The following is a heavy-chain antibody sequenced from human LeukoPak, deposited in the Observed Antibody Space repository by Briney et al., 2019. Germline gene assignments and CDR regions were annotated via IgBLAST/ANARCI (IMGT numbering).Heavy chain of an antibody. D-gene: IGHD3-10*01. J-gene: IGHJ4*02. V-gene: IGHV4-59*11. CDR1: GGSITSHY. CDR3: ARGIPMANLVFDY. CDR2: NLYGGAS. Sequence: NPSETLSVTCTVSGGSITSHYWSWIRQSPGKGLGWIGYNLYGGASNYNPSLMSRVTMSLHTSKNQFSLKLTSVTAADTAVYYCARGIPMANLVFDYWGQGSLVTVSS.